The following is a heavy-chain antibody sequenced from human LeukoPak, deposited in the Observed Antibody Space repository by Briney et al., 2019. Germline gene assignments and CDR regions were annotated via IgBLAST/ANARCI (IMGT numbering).Heavy chain of an antibody. V-gene: IGHV4-38-2*02. CDR2: IYHSGST. Sequence: SETLSLTCTVSGYSLSSGYYWGWIRQPPGKGLEWIGSIYHSGSTYYNPSLKSRVTISVDTSKNQFSLKLSSVTAADTAVYYCARDATYYDYVWGSYRYSYIDYWGQGTLVTVSS. CDR3: ARDATYYDYVWGSYRYSYIDY. J-gene: IGHJ4*02. D-gene: IGHD3-16*02. CDR1: GYSLSSGYY.